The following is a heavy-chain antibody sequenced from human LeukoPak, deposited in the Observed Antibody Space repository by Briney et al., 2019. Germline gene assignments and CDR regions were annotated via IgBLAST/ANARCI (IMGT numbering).Heavy chain of an antibody. D-gene: IGHD5/OR15-5a*01. J-gene: IGHJ4*02. CDR2: INPNSGGT. CDR1: GYSFTGYH. V-gene: IGHV1-2*02. Sequence: XXVKVSCKASGYSFTGYHMHWVRQAPGQGLEWMGYINPNSGGTNYAQKFQGRVTMTRDTSVSTAYLELSSLRVDDTAVYFCVTGLAVSMGNANYWGQGTLVTISS. CDR3: VTGLAVSMGNANY.